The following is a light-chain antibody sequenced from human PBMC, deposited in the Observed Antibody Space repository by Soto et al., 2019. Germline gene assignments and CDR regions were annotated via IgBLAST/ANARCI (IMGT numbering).Light chain of an antibody. Sequence: EVVLTQSPGTLSLSPGERATLSCRASQKITSTYLAWYQQKPGQAPRLLIYGASTRAIGIPDRFSGSESGTDFTLTISRLEPEDFAVYYCQQFHNLLYTFGQGTKLEIK. CDR2: GAS. J-gene: IGKJ2*01. V-gene: IGKV3-20*01. CDR3: QQFHNLLYT. CDR1: QKITSTY.